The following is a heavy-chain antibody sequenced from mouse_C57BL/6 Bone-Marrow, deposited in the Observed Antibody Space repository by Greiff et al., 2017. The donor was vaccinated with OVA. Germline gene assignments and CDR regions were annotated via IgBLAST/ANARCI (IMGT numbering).Heavy chain of an antibody. Sequence: VQLQQSGAELARPGASVKLSCKASGYTFTSYGISWVKQRTGQGLEWIGEIYPRSGNNYYNEKFKGKATLTADKSSSTAYMELRSLTSEDSAVYFCARRVGNSPFGYWGQGTLVTVSA. CDR1: GYTFTSYG. CDR2: IYPRSGNN. J-gene: IGHJ3*01. D-gene: IGHD2-1*01. V-gene: IGHV1-81*01. CDR3: ARRVGNSPFGY.